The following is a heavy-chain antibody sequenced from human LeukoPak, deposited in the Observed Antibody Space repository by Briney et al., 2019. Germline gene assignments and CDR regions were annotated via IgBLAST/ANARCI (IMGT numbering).Heavy chain of an antibody. Sequence: ASVKVSCKASGYTFTGYYMHWVRQAPGQGLEWMGRINPNSGGTNYAQKFQGRVTITRDTSISTAYMELSRLRSDDTAVYYCARGPYSSSWAEYFQHWGQGTLVTVSS. V-gene: IGHV1-2*06. D-gene: IGHD6-13*01. CDR2: INPNSGGT. CDR1: GYTFTGYY. CDR3: ARGPYSSSWAEYFQH. J-gene: IGHJ1*01.